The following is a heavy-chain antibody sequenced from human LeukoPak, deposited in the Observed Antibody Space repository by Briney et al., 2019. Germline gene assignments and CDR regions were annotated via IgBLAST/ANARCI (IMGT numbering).Heavy chain of an antibody. J-gene: IGHJ4*02. CDR1: GGSISSSSYY. V-gene: IGHV4-39*01. CDR3: AGHPIGATPRFYFDY. Sequence: SETLSLTCTVPGGSISSSSYYWGWIRQPPGKGLEWIVSIYYSGSTYYNPSLKSRVTISVDTSKNQFSLKLSSVTAADTAVYYCAGHPIGATPRFYFDYWGQGTLVTVSS. D-gene: IGHD1-26*01. CDR2: IYYSGST.